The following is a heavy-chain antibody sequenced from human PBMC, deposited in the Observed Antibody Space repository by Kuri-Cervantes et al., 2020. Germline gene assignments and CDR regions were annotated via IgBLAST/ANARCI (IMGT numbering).Heavy chain of an antibody. J-gene: IGHJ4*02. CDR1: GYSFTNYW. V-gene: IGHV5-51*01. Sequence: KVSCKGSGYSFTNYWIAWVRQMPGKGLEWMGIIDPGDSDARYSPSFQGQVTISADKSISTAYLQWSSLKAPDTAIYYCARRGVGGSGFLEFWGQGTLVTVSS. CDR2: IDPGDSDA. D-gene: IGHD3-22*01. CDR3: ARRGVGGSGFLEF.